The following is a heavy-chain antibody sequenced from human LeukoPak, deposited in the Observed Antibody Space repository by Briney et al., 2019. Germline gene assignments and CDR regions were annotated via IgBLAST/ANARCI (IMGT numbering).Heavy chain of an antibody. Sequence: PGGSLRLSCAASGFTFSSYEMNWVRQAPGKGLEWVSYISSSGSTIYYADSVKGRFTISRDNAKNSLYLQMNSLRAEDTAVYYCARGNYGDYVIGWFDPWGQGTLVTVSS. CDR1: GFTFSSYE. J-gene: IGHJ5*02. D-gene: IGHD4-17*01. CDR2: ISSSGSTI. V-gene: IGHV3-48*03. CDR3: ARGNYGDYVIGWFDP.